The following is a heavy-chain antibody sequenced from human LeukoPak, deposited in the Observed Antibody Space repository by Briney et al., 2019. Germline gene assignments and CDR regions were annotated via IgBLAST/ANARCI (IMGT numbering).Heavy chain of an antibody. J-gene: IGHJ6*02. V-gene: IGHV3-23*01. CDR1: GFTFTSYS. D-gene: IGHD2-2*02. CDR3: ATPGYCSSTSCHSKYYYYGMDV. CDR2: ISGSGGST. Sequence: GGSLRLSCAASGFTFTSYSMNWVRQAPGKGLEWVSAISGSGGSTYYADSVKGRFTISRDNSKNTLYLQMNSLRAEDTAVYYCATPGYCSSTSCHSKYYYYGMDVWGQGTTVTVS.